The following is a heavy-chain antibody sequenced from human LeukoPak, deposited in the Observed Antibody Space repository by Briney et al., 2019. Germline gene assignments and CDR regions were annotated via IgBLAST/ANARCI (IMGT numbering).Heavy chain of an antibody. CDR1: GGTFSSYA. V-gene: IGHV1-69*13. CDR2: IIPIFGTA. J-gene: IGHJ6*02. CDR3: ARLEAGVVPAAKTADYYGMDV. D-gene: IGHD2-2*01. Sequence: GASVKVSCKASGGTFSSYAISWVRQAPGQGLEWMGGIIPIFGTANYAQKFQGRVTITADESTSTAYTELSSLRSEDTAVYYCARLEAGVVPAAKTADYYGMDVWGQGTTVTVSS.